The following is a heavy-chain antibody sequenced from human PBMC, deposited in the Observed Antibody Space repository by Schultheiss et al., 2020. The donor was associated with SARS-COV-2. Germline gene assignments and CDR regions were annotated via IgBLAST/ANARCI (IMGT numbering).Heavy chain of an antibody. CDR2: ISYDGSNK. V-gene: IGHV3-30-3*01. Sequence: GGSLRLSCAASGFTFSSYAMSWVRQAPGKGLEWVAVISYDGSNKYYADSVKGRFTISRDNAKNTLFLQMNSLRAEDTAMYYCARVPIPAAIGIGWFDPWGQGTLVTVSS. D-gene: IGHD2-2*02. CDR3: ARVPIPAAIGIGWFDP. CDR1: GFTFSSYA. J-gene: IGHJ5*02.